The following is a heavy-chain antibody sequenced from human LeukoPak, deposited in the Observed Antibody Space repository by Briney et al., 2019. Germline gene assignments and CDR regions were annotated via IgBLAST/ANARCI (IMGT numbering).Heavy chain of an antibody. Sequence: SETLSLTCTVSGDSISSSGYYWGWIRQPPGKGLEWIASIYYSGRTYYNPSLKSRITISVDSSKNQFSLRPSSVTAADTAVYYCARRKYYTIENWGQGTLVTVSS. CDR1: GDSISSSGYY. J-gene: IGHJ4*02. D-gene: IGHD3-10*01. CDR3: ARRKYYTIEN. V-gene: IGHV4-39*01. CDR2: IYYSGRT.